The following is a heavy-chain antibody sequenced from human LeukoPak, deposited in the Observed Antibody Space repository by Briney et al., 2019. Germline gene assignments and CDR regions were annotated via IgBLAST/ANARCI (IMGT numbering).Heavy chain of an antibody. J-gene: IGHJ4*02. CDR2: IWYDGSNK. V-gene: IGHV3-33*01. D-gene: IGHD5-18*01. Sequence: PGGSLRLSCAASGFTFSSYGMHWVRQAPGKGLEWVAVIWYDGSNKYYADSVKGRFTISRDNSKNTLYLQMNSLRAEDTVVYYCARDEDSYGPFDYWGQGTLVIVSS. CDR3: ARDEDSYGPFDY. CDR1: GFTFSSYG.